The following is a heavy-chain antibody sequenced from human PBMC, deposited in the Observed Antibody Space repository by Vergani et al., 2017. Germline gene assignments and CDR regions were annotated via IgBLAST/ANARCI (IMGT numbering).Heavy chain of an antibody. V-gene: IGHV3-11*01. CDR2: ISSSGSTI. J-gene: IGHJ3*02. Sequence: VQLLESGGGLVQPGGSLRLSCAASGFTFSDYYMSWIRQAPGKGLEWVSYISSSGSTIYYADSVKGRFTISRDNAKNSLYLQMNSLRAEDTAVYYCAKSSIFGVVDAFDIWGQGTMVTVSS. CDR1: GFTFSDYY. CDR3: AKSSIFGVVDAFDI. D-gene: IGHD3-3*01.